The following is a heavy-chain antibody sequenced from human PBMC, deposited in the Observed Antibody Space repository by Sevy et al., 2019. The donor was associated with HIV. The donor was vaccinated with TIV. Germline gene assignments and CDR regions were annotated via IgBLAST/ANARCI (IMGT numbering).Heavy chain of an antibody. Sequence: ASVKVSCKVSGYTLTALSMHWVRKAPGKGLEWMGTFDPEDGETRFAQKFQGRVTMTEDTSTDTAYMELSSLRSEDTAVYFCATTKDYYDSSGYPFDHWGQGALVTVSS. CDR3: ATTKDYYDSSGYPFDH. D-gene: IGHD3-22*01. CDR1: GYTLTALS. CDR2: FDPEDGET. V-gene: IGHV1-24*01. J-gene: IGHJ4*02.